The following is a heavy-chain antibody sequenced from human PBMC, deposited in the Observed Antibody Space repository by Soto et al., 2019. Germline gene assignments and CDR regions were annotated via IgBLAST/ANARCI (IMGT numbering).Heavy chain of an antibody. CDR3: ARDPDSGRLLWFAESDSQGLTYGMDV. V-gene: IGHV3-30*03. CDR1: GFTFSSYG. J-gene: IGHJ6*02. D-gene: IGHD3-10*01. Sequence: TGGSLSLSCAASGFTFSSYGMHWVRQAPGKGLEWVAVISYDGSNKYYADSVKGRFTISRDNSKNTLYLQMNSLRDEDTAVYYCARDPDSGRLLWFAESDSQGLTYGMDVWGQGTTVTVSS. CDR2: ISYDGSNK.